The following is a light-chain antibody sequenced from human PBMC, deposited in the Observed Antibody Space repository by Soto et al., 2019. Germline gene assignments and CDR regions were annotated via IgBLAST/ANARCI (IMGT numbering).Light chain of an antibody. V-gene: IGLV2-14*03. Sequence: QSALTQPASVSGSPGQSITISCTGTSNDVGGYNYVSWYQHHPGKAPKLIICDVTDRPSGISYRFSASKSGNTASLTISGLQAEDEADYYCSSYTSSNAEVFGTGTKLT. J-gene: IGLJ1*01. CDR2: DVT. CDR1: SNDVGGYNY. CDR3: SSYTSSNAEV.